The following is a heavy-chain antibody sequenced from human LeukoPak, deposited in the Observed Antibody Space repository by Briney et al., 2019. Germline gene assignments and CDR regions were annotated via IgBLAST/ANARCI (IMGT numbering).Heavy chain of an antibody. CDR3: ARRDCVGDCYSNWFDP. Sequence: GASVKVSCKASGYTFTNYFMHWMRQAPGQGLEWMGIINPRGGSTGYARKFQGRITMTTDMSTRTVYMELSSLESEDTAVYYCARRDCVGDCYSNWFDPWGQGTLVTVSS. CDR1: GYTFTNYF. V-gene: IGHV1-46*01. CDR2: INPRGGST. D-gene: IGHD2-21*02. J-gene: IGHJ5*02.